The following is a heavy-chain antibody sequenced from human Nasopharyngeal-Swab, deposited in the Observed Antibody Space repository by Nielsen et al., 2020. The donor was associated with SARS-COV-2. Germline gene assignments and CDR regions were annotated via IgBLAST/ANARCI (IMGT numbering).Heavy chain of an antibody. J-gene: IGHJ4*02. CDR2: IGDKDHNYAT. V-gene: IGHV3-73*01. CDR1: GFIFSASA. CDR3: TTDFYFDY. Sequence: ESLKISCAASGFIFSASAMHWVRQASGKGLEWLGRIGDKDHNYATTYGASVKGRFTISRDDSKNTVFLQMDSLKTEDTALYYCTTDFYFDYWGQGTLVTVSS.